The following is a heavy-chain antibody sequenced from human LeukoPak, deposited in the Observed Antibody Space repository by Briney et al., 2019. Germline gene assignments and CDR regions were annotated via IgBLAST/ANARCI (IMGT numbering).Heavy chain of an antibody. CDR1: GGSISSSSYY. V-gene: IGHV4-39*01. Sequence: PSETLSLTCTVSGGSISSSSYYWGWIRQPPGKGLEWIGSIYYSGSTYYNPSLKSRVTISVDTSKNQFSLKLSSVTAADTAVYYCARHKTSARYSYGECIDYWGQGTLVTVSS. D-gene: IGHD5-18*01. CDR2: IYYSGST. CDR3: ARHKTSARYSYGECIDY. J-gene: IGHJ4*02.